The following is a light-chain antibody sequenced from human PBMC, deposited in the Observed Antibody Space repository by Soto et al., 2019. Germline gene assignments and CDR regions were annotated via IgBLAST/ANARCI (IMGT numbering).Light chain of an antibody. V-gene: IGKV1-5*03. CDR3: QQYNSYSPLT. J-gene: IGKJ4*01. CDR2: MAS. CDR1: QSISDW. Sequence: DIQMTQSPSTLSASIGDRVTITCRASQSISDWLAWYQQKPGKAPKLLIYMASTLESGVPSRFSGSGSGTEFTLTISSLQPDDFATYYCQQYNSYSPLTFGGGTKVAIK.